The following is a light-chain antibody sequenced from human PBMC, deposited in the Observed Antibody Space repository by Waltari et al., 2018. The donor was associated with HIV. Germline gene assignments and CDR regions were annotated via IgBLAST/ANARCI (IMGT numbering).Light chain of an antibody. CDR2: KNL. CDR3: VGWDSSLSAYV. V-gene: IGLV1-47*01. Sequence: QSFLTQPTSASGTPGQTVTISCLGSSSNTENHNVPWSQQLPGMTPKLLIHKNLRRPSGVPDRFAASKSGTSASLTISGLRSADEADYYCVGWDSSLSAYVFGAGTKVAVL. CDR1: SSNTENHN. J-gene: IGLJ1*01.